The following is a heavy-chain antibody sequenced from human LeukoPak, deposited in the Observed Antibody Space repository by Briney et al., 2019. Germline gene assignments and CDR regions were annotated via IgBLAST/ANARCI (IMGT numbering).Heavy chain of an antibody. V-gene: IGHV4-39*01. Sequence: SETLSLTCTVSGGSISSSSYYWGWIRQPPGKGLEWIGSIYYSGSTYYNPSLKSRVTISVDTSKNQFSLKLSSVTAADTAVYYCARRYSSSWDFIWFDPWGQGTLVTVSS. D-gene: IGHD6-13*01. CDR3: ARRYSSSWDFIWFDP. CDR2: IYYSGST. CDR1: GGSISSSSYY. J-gene: IGHJ5*02.